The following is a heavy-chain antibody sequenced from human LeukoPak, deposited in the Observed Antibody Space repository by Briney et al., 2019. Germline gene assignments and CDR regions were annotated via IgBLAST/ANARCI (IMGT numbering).Heavy chain of an antibody. Sequence: GGSLRLSCVASGFNFSSHSMTWVRQAPGKGLDWVSYIHSATNTIYYADSVKGRFTISRDNAKNSLYLQMNSLRVDDTAVYYCARVPYSSAWDSWGQGTLVTVSS. CDR3: ARVPYSSAWDS. D-gene: IGHD6-25*01. J-gene: IGHJ4*02. CDR2: IHSATNTI. CDR1: GFNFSSHS. V-gene: IGHV3-48*01.